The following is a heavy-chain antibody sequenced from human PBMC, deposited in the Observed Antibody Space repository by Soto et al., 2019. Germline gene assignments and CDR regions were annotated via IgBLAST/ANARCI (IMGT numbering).Heavy chain of an antibody. V-gene: IGHV4-59*08. Sequence: QVQLHEPGPGLVKPSETLSLTCTVSDVSTSNFFWKWFRQPPGKGLEWIGNIHSSGTTIYNPSLESRVTISLDTSNSQCSLKMNSVTAADTAVYYCARGSGWLTDYWGQGSQVTVST. CDR2: IHSSGTT. CDR1: DVSTSNFF. CDR3: ARGSGWLTDY. D-gene: IGHD6-19*01. J-gene: IGHJ4*02.